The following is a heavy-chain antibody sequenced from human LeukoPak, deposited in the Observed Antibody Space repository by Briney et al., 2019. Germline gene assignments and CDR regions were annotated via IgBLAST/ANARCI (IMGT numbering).Heavy chain of an antibody. CDR2: INPIGGST. CDR1: GYTFTSYY. CDR3: ARGAVGIVVVPAYMSNYGMDV. V-gene: IGHV1-46*01. D-gene: IGHD2-2*01. J-gene: IGHJ6*02. Sequence: GASVNVSCKASGYTFTSYYMHWVRQAPGQGLEWVGMINPIGGSTSYAQKFQGRVTMTRDTSTSTVYLELRSLSSEDTAVYYCARGAVGIVVVPAYMSNYGMDVWGQGTTVTVSS.